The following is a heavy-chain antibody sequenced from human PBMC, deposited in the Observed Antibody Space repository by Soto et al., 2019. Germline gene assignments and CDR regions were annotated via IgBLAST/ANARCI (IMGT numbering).Heavy chain of an antibody. CDR2: IKQDGSEK. CDR3: ARARLLDF. V-gene: IGHV3-7*03. D-gene: IGHD6-25*01. Sequence: EEQLVESWGGLVQPGGSLRLSCAASGFTFSGSWMSWVRQAPGKGLEWVANIKQDGSEKYYADSVKGRFTISRDNAKNSLYLQMNSLRAEDTAVYYCARARLLDFWGQGTQVTVSS. CDR1: GFTFSGSW. J-gene: IGHJ4*02.